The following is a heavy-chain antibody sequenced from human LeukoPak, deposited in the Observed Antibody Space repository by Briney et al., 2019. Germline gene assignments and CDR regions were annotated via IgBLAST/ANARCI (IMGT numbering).Heavy chain of an antibody. CDR2: ISSDGSRI. V-gene: IGHV3-74*01. CDR1: GFTFSSYW. Sequence: GGSLRLSCAASGFTFSSYWMHWVRQAPGKGLVWVSRISSDGSRISYADSVKGRFTISRDDAKKTLDLQMNSLRAEDTAVYFCARDNGRNGFDVWGQGTTVTVSS. J-gene: IGHJ3*01. CDR3: ARDNGRNGFDV.